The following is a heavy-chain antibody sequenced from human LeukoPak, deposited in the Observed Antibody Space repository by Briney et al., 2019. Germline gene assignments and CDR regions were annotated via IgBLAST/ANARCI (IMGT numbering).Heavy chain of an antibody. CDR1: GFTFSSYG. Sequence: PGRSLRLSCAASGFTFSSYGMHWVRQAPGKGLEWVAVIWYDGSNRYYADSVKGRFTISRDNPKNTLYLQMNSLRAEDTAVYYCAREREVPAAESNWFDPWGQGTLVTVSS. D-gene: IGHD2-2*01. CDR3: AREREVPAAESNWFDP. J-gene: IGHJ5*02. V-gene: IGHV3-33*01. CDR2: IWYDGSNR.